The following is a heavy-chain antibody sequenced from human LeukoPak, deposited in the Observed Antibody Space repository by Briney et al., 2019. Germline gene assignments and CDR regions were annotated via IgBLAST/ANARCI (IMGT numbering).Heavy chain of an antibody. V-gene: IGHV4-34*01. CDR1: GGSFSESY. CDR2: ISHSGDT. D-gene: IGHD4-23*01. CDR3: ARGSNSVAN. Sequence: SETLSLTCAVYGGSFSESYWRWIRQPPGEGLEWVGEISHSGDTNYNPSLKSRVTISVDTSKNQFSLNLNSVTAADTAVYYCARGSNSVANWGQGTLVTVSS. J-gene: IGHJ4*02.